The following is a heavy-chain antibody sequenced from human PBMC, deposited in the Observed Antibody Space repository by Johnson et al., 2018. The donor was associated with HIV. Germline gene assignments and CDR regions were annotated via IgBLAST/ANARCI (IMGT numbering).Heavy chain of an antibody. CDR1: GLTFSDYY. CDR2: ISSSGSTI. Sequence: QVQLVESGGGLVQPGGSLRLSCAASGLTFSDYYMSWIRQAPGKGLEWVSYISSSGSTIYYADSVKGRFTISRDNAKNTLFLEMNSLRAEDTAVYYCAKARDATRQTDALDVWGQGTMVTVSS. V-gene: IGHV3-11*04. J-gene: IGHJ3*01. CDR3: AKARDATRQTDALDV.